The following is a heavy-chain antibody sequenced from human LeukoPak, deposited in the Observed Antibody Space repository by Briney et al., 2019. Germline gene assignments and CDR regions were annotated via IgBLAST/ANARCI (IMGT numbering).Heavy chain of an antibody. J-gene: IGHJ4*02. D-gene: IGHD6-13*01. CDR3: AKEGSIAAAGIFDY. V-gene: IGHV3-30*18. CDR2: ISYDGSNK. Sequence: PGGSLRLSCAASGFTFSSYGMHWVRQAPGKGLEWVAVISYDGSNKYYADSVKGRFTISRDNSKNTLYLQMNSLRAEDTVVYYCAKEGSIAAAGIFDYWGQGTLVTVSS. CDR1: GFTFSSYG.